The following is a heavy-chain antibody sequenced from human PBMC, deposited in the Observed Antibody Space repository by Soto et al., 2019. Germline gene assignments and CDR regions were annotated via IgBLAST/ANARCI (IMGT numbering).Heavy chain of an antibody. CDR3: ARVKLRYFDWLLNYYGMDV. V-gene: IGHV1-8*01. J-gene: IGHJ6*01. CDR1: GYTFTSYD. Sequence: ASVKVSCKASGYTFTSYDINWVRQATGQGLEWMGWMNPNSGNTKYSQKFQGRVTITRDTSASTAYMELSSLRSEDTAVYYCARVKLRYFDWLLNYYGMDVWGQGTTVTVSS. D-gene: IGHD3-9*01. CDR2: MNPNSGNT.